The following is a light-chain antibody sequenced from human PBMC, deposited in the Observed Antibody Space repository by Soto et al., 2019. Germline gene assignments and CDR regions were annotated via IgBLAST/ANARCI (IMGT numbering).Light chain of an antibody. J-gene: IGLJ1*01. Sequence: QSVLTQPPSASGTPGQRVTISCSGSSSNIGSNTVSWYQQLPGTAPKLLIYSDHQRPSGVPDRLSGSKSGTSASLAISGLQSEDEADYYCAAWDDILNGHVFGTGTKLTVL. CDR2: SDH. V-gene: IGLV1-44*01. CDR1: SSNIGSNT. CDR3: AAWDDILNGHV.